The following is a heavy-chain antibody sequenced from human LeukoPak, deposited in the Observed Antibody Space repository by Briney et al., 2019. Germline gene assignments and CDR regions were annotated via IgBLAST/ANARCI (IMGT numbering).Heavy chain of an antibody. CDR2: IYYSAST. CDR1: GGSITGYY. Sequence: PSETLSLTCTVSGGSITGYYWDWIRQPPGKGLEWIGYIYYSASTNYNPSLKGRVTISVDTSKNQFSLKLSSVTAADTAVYYCARDIAVAGRAWGMDVWGQGTMVTVSS. V-gene: IGHV4-59*01. J-gene: IGHJ6*02. D-gene: IGHD6-19*01. CDR3: ARDIAVAGRAWGMDV.